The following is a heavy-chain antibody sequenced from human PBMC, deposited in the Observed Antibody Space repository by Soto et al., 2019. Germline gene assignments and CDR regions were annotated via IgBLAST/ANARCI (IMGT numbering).Heavy chain of an antibody. CDR1: GYSFTVYH. CDR2: INTDSGGT. J-gene: IGHJ2*01. V-gene: IGHV1-2*02. CDR3: AREIRSGYYKYWYFDL. Sequence: QVQLVQSGAEVKKPGASVKVSCKASGYSFTVYHMHWVRQAPGQGLEWMGWINTDSGGTKYAQKFEGRFTMNEDTSINTAYMELSNLISDDTAVYYCAREIRSGYYKYWYFDLWGRGTLITVSS. D-gene: IGHD3-3*01.